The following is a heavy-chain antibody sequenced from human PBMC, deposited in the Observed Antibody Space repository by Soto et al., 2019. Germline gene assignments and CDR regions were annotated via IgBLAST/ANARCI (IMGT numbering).Heavy chain of an antibody. D-gene: IGHD5-18*01. CDR1: GGTFSSYA. V-gene: IGHV1-69*01. CDR3: ASPSGYSYGPLDY. J-gene: IGHJ4*02. CDR2: IIPIFGTA. Sequence: QVQLVQSGAEVKKPGSSVKVSCKASGGTFSSYAISWVRQAPGQGLEWMGGIIPIFGTANYAQQFQGRGTIHADESTRTAYMELSSLRSEDTAVYYCASPSGYSYGPLDYWGQGTLVTVSS.